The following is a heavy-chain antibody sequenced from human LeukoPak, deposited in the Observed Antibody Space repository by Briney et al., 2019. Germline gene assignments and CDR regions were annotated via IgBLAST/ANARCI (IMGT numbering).Heavy chain of an antibody. CDR3: ARGSKLGYCNGGSCYGAFDI. J-gene: IGHJ3*02. D-gene: IGHD2-15*01. Sequence: GGSLRLSCAASGFTFSTYSMTWVRQAPGKGLEWVSSISSSSDYIYYPDSLEGRLTISRDNAKNSLYLQMNSLRAEDTAVYYCARGSKLGYCNGGSCYGAFDIWGQGTIVTVSS. CDR1: GFTFSTYS. V-gene: IGHV3-21*01. CDR2: ISSSSDYI.